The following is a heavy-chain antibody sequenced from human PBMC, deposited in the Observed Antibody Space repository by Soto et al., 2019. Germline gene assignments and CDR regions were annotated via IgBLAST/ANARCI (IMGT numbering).Heavy chain of an antibody. J-gene: IGHJ5*02. Sequence: ASVTVSCTASGGTFSSYAISWVRQAPGQGLEWMGGIIPIFGTAYAQKFQGRVTMTRNTSISTAYMELSSLRSEDTAVYYCARLKQDYAVAWGQGTLVTVSS. CDR1: GGTFSSYA. D-gene: IGHD3-16*01. V-gene: IGHV1-69*05. CDR3: ARLKQDYAVA. CDR2: IIPIFGTA.